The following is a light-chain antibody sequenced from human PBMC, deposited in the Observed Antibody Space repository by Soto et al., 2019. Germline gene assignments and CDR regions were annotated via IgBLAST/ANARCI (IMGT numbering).Light chain of an antibody. CDR1: GSIRDY. CDR3: LQDYSYPWK. Sequence: IQLTHAPSSLSAPALDRVTITCLASGSIRDYLNWYQQKPGKASNLLIYAASSLQSGVPSRFSGGGSGTDFTLTISSLQPEDFATYYCLQDYSYPWKFGKGNKVDIK. CDR2: AAS. V-gene: IGKV1-39*01. J-gene: IGKJ1*01.